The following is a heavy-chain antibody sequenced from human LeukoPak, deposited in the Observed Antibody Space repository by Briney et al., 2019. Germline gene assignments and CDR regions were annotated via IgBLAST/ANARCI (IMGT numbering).Heavy chain of an antibody. CDR1: GGTFSSYA. Sequence: ASVKVSCKASGGTFSSYAISWVRQAPGQGLEWMGGVIPIFGTANYAQKFQGRVTITADESTSTAYMELSSLRSEGTAVYYCARAWDDSSSLDYWGQGTLVTVSS. CDR2: VIPIFGTA. D-gene: IGHD6-6*01. V-gene: IGHV1-69*13. J-gene: IGHJ4*02. CDR3: ARAWDDSSSLDY.